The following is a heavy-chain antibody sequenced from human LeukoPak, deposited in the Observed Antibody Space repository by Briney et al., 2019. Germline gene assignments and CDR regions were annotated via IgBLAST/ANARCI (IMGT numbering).Heavy chain of an antibody. CDR2: INPNSGGT. CDR1: GYTFTGYY. CDR3: SSPYYYSSGYFYY. D-gene: IGHD3-10*01. Sequence: ASVKVSCKASGYTFTGYYMHWVRQAPGQGLEWMGWINPNSGGTNYAQKFQGRLTITKDTSKNQVVLRMTNMDPVDTATYYCSSPYYYSSGYFYYWGQGNPVTVSS. V-gene: IGHV1-2*02. J-gene: IGHJ4*02.